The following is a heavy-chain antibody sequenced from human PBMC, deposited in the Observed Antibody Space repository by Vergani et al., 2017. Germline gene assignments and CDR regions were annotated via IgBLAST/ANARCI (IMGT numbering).Heavy chain of an antibody. D-gene: IGHD3-22*01. V-gene: IGHV5-51*04. CDR3: ARRTGIYYDTKGAAFDI. Sequence: EVQLVQSGAEVKKPGESLKISCKGSGYSFTSYWIGWVRQMPGKGLEWMGIIYPGDSDTRYSPSVQGQVTISADKPISTAYLQWRSLKASDTAMYYCARRTGIYYDTKGAAFDIWGQGTMVTVSS. J-gene: IGHJ3*02. CDR1: GYSFTSYW. CDR2: IYPGDSDT.